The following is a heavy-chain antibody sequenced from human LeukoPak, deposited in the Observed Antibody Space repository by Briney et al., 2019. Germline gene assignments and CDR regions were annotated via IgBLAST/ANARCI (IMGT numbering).Heavy chain of an antibody. CDR3: ASQHCTSTTCYAYFDY. D-gene: IGHD2-2*01. Sequence: SETLSLTCGVYGGSFRSYYWNWIRQPPGKGLEWIGEINHSGSTNYNPSLKSRVTMSVDTSKKQFSLKLSSVTAAGTAVYYCASQHCTSTTCYAYFDYWGQGTLVTVSS. CDR1: GGSFRSYY. CDR2: INHSGST. V-gene: IGHV4-34*01. J-gene: IGHJ4*02.